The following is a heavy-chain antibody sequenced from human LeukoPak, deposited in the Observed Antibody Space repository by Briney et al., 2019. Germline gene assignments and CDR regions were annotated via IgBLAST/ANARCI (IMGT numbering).Heavy chain of an antibody. CDR3: STSRFCSSTSCLFPFDN. CDR2: ISSSSYI. Sequence: GGSLRLSCAASGFTFSSYNMNWVRQAPGKGLEWVSSISSSSYIYYADSLKGRFTISRDNAKNSLYLQINSLRAEDTAVYYCSTSRFCSSTSCLFPFDNWGQGTLVTVSS. J-gene: IGHJ4*02. CDR1: GFTFSSYN. V-gene: IGHV3-21*01. D-gene: IGHD2-2*01.